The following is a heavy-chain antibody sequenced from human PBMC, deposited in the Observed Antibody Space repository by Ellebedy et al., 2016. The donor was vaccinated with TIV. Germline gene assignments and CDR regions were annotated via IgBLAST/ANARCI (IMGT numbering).Heavy chain of an antibody. Sequence: GGSLRLXXAASGFTVSSNYMSWVRQAPGKGLEWVSVIYSGGGTLYAESVKGRFTISRDNSKNTIYLQMNSLRAEDTAVYYCARGGDSSHWYEFDHWGQGTLVTVSA. CDR3: ARGGDSSHWYEFDH. CDR1: GFTVSSNY. D-gene: IGHD6-13*01. V-gene: IGHV3-53*01. CDR2: IYSGGGT. J-gene: IGHJ4*02.